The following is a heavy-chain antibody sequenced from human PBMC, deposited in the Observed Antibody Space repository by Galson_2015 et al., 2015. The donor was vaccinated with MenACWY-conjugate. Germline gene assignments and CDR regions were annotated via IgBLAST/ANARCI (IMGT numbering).Heavy chain of an antibody. CDR2: MYYSGSA. CDR3: ARGVNLASMAGY. Sequence: LTCTVSGGSIHSYYWSWIRQPPGKGLEWIGYMYYSGSANYNPSLKSRVTISVATSKNQFSLTMTSVTAADTAVYYCARGVNLASMAGYWGQGTLVTVSS. CDR1: GGSIHSYY. V-gene: IGHV4-59*01. D-gene: IGHD3-3*02. J-gene: IGHJ4*02.